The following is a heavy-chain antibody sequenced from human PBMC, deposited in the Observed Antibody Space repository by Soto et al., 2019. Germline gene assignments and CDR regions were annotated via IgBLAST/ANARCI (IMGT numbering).Heavy chain of an antibody. V-gene: IGHV4-39*01. D-gene: IGHD6-13*01. CDR1: GGSISSTNYY. CDR3: ARHYASYSSSWYYFDY. CDR2: IYYSGNT. Sequence: SETLSLTCTVSGGSISSTNYYWGWIRQPPGKGLEWIGSIYYSGNTYYNPSLKSRVTISVDRSKNQFSLKLSSVTAADTAVYYCARHYASYSSSWYYFDYWGQGTLVTVSS. J-gene: IGHJ4*02.